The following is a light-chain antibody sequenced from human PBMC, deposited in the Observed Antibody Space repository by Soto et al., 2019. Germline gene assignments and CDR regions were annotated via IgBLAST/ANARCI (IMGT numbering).Light chain of an antibody. CDR2: DVT. Sequence: QSVLTQPASVSGSPGQSITISCTGTSTDIGTYSRVSWYLQYPGKAPKLMISDVTKRPSGVSNRFSGSRSGSTASLTISGLHAEDEANYYCCSYAAYNKWMFGGGTQVTVL. J-gene: IGLJ3*02. V-gene: IGLV2-23*02. CDR1: STDIGTYSR. CDR3: CSYAAYNKWM.